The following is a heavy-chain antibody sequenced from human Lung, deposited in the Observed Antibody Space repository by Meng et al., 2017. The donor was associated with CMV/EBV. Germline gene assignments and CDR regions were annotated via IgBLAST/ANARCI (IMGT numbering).Heavy chain of an antibody. CDR3: VRGQLFCSGGSCYQHFDP. V-gene: IGHV3-66*02. Sequence: ESXKISXAASGFTVSSNYMSWVRQAPGKGLEWVSVIYSGGSTYYADSVKGRFTISRDNSKNTLSLQMNSLRAEDTALYYCVRGQLFCSGGSCYQHFDPWGQGXLVTVSS. CDR1: GFTVSSNY. CDR2: IYSGGST. J-gene: IGHJ5*02. D-gene: IGHD2-15*01.